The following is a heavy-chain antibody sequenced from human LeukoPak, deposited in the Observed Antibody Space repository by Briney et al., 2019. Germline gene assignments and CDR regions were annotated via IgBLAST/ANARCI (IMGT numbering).Heavy chain of an antibody. CDR3: ARHRERTMARRAFDS. V-gene: IGHV5-51*01. J-gene: IGHJ4*02. CDR1: GYPFTTSW. CDR2: IYPADSET. D-gene: IGHD3-10*01. Sequence: GESLKISCRTSGYPFTTSWIGWVRQMPGKGLELMGIIYPADSETSYSPSFQGQVTFSVDTSTTTAYLQWSSLKASDTAIYYCARHRERTMARRAFDSWGQGTLVTVSS.